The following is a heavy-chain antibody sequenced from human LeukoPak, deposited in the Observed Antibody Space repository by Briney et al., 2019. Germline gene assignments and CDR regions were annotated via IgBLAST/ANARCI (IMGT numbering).Heavy chain of an antibody. CDR1: GFTFSSYA. CDR2: ISDSGGST. J-gene: IGHJ4*02. Sequence: PGGSLRLSCAASGFTFSSYAMSWVRQAPGKGLEWVSAISDSGGSTYDADSVKGRFTISRDNSKNTLYLQMNSLRAEDTAVYYCAKVLSAVGTGFWGQGTLVTVSS. V-gene: IGHV3-23*01. D-gene: IGHD6-13*01. CDR3: AKVLSAVGTGF.